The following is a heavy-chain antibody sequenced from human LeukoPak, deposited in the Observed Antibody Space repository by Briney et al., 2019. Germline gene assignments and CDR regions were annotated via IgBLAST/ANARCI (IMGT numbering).Heavy chain of an antibody. D-gene: IGHD1-26*01. Sequence: PGGSLRLSCAASGFTFSSYAMSWVRQAPGKGLVWVSHINSDGSSTRYADSVKGRFTISRDNAKNTLYLQMNSLRAEDSGVYYCARDKVSGSYYGLDYWGQGTLVTVSS. J-gene: IGHJ4*02. CDR3: ARDKVSGSYYGLDY. V-gene: IGHV3-74*01. CDR1: GFTFSSYA. CDR2: INSDGSST.